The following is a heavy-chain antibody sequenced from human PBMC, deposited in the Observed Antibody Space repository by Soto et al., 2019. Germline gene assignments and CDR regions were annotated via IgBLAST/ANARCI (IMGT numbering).Heavy chain of an antibody. Sequence: SETLSLTCTVSGDSISSDYYHWTWIRQSPGKGLEWIGYIHHSGSILYNPSLKSRVTISVDTSKNQFSLHLTSVTAADTAVYFCAREGDGGDRFDVWARGNTVTVSS. CDR3: AREGDGGDRFDV. CDR2: IHHSGSI. J-gene: IGHJ6*01. CDR1: GDSISSDYYH. V-gene: IGHV4-30-4*08.